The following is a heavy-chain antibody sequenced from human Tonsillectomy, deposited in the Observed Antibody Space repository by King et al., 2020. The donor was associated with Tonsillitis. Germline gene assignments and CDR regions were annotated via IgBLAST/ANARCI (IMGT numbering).Heavy chain of an antibody. Sequence: VQLVESGGDFVQPGKSLRLSCAASGFSFSRSAMTWVRLAPGRGLQWVSSITGTGDNTFYAAFVEGRFTISRDNSKNTLYQQMNSLLVEDTAIYYCAKGNDYTDWIQPDYWGQGTLVTVLS. J-gene: IGHJ4*02. CDR2: ITGTGDNT. D-gene: IGHD5-18*01. CDR3: AKGNDYTDWIQPDY. V-gene: IGHV3-23*04. CDR1: GFSFSRSA.